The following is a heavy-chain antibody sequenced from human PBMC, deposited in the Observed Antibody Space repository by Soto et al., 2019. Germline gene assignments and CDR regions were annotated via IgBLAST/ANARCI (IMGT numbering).Heavy chain of an antibody. Sequence: GGSLRLSCAASGFTFSSYAMSWVRQAPGKGLEWVSAISGSGGSTYYADSVKGRFTISRDNSKNTLYLQMNSLRAEDTAVYYCAKAPDNWNYVGRYFQHWGQGTLVTVSS. V-gene: IGHV3-23*01. CDR2: ISGSGGST. D-gene: IGHD1-7*01. J-gene: IGHJ1*01. CDR3: AKAPDNWNYVGRYFQH. CDR1: GFTFSSYA.